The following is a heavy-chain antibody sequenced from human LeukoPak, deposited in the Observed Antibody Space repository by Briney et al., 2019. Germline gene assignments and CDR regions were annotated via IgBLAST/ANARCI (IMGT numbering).Heavy chain of an antibody. Sequence: QPGGSLRLSCAASGFSFNNYAMSWVRQAPGKGLEWVSIIIASSGATFYADSVKGRFTISRDTSKNTLYRQLNSLRLEDTAGYYCVKGGYDYIEVAYFDFWGQGTLVTVSS. V-gene: IGHV3-23*01. CDR3: VKGGYDYIEVAYFDF. D-gene: IGHD5-12*01. CDR2: IIASSGAT. J-gene: IGHJ4*02. CDR1: GFSFNNYA.